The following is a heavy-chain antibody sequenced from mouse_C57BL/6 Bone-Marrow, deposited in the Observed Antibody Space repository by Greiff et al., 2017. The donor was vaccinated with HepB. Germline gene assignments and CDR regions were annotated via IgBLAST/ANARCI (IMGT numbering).Heavy chain of an antibody. J-gene: IGHJ4*01. CDR3: ARAIYYDYDEGAMDY. CDR1: GFTFSDFY. V-gene: IGHV7-1*01. D-gene: IGHD2-4*01. CDR2: SRNKANDYTT. Sequence: DVKLVESGGGLVQSGRSLRLSCATSGFTFSDFYMEWVRQAPGKGLEWIAASRNKANDYTTEYSATVKGRFIVSRDTSQSILYLQMNALRAEDTAIYYCARAIYYDYDEGAMDYWGQGTSVTVSS.